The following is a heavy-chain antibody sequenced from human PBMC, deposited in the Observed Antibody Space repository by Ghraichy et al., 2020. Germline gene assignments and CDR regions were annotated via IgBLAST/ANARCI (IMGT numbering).Heavy chain of an antibody. V-gene: IGHV4-34*01. J-gene: IGHJ2*01. CDR3: ARVRGKIVVPAAMKIFEGYFDL. Sequence: SETLSLTCTVYGGSFSGYYWSWIRQPPGKGLEWIGEINHSGSTNYNPSLKSRVTISVDTSKNQFSLKLSSVTAADTAVYYCARVRGKIVVPAAMKIFEGYFDLWGRGTLVTVSS. CDR2: INHSGST. CDR1: GGSFSGYY. D-gene: IGHD2-2*01.